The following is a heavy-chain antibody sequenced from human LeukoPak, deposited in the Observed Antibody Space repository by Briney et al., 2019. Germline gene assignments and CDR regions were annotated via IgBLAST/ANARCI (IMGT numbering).Heavy chain of an antibody. V-gene: IGHV3-53*01. Sequence: GGSLRLSCAASGFTVSSSHMSWVRQAPGKGLEWVSVIYSGGNTYYADSVKGRFTISRDNSKNTLYLQMNSLRAEDTAVYYCAREADYYDSSWGQGTLVTVSS. CDR3: AREADYYDSS. CDR1: GFTVSSSH. D-gene: IGHD3-22*01. J-gene: IGHJ4*02. CDR2: IYSGGNT.